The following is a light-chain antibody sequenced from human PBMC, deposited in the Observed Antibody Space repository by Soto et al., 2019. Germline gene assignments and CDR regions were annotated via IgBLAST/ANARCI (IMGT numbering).Light chain of an antibody. Sequence: EIVLTQSPGTLSLSPGERATLSCRASQSVSSSYLAWYQQKPGQAPRLLIYGGSSRATGIPDRFSGSESGTDFNLSISRLEPEDFAVYYCQQYGTSPPWTFGQGTKVEIK. J-gene: IGKJ1*01. CDR2: GGS. CDR1: QSVSSSY. CDR3: QQYGTSPPWT. V-gene: IGKV3-20*01.